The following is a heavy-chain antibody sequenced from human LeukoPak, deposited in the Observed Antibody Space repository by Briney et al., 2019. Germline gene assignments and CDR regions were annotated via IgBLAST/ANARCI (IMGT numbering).Heavy chain of an antibody. CDR3: ASSPRGSIAARPWFDS. J-gene: IGHJ5*01. CDR2: IIPIFGTA. CDR1: GGTFSSYA. V-gene: IGHV1-69*05. Sequence: SVKVSCKASGGTFSSYAISWVRQAPGQGLEWMGGIIPIFGTANYAQKFQGRVTITTDESTSTAYMELSSLRSEDTAVYYCASSPRGSIAARPWFDSWGQGTLVTVSS. D-gene: IGHD6-6*01.